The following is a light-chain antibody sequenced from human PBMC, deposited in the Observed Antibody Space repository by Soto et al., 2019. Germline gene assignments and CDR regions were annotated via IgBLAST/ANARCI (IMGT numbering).Light chain of an antibody. Sequence: EIVLTQSPATLPLSPGEGATLSCRASQSVSNYLAWYQQKPGQAPRLLIYDASSRATGIPARFSGSGSGTDFTLTISSLESEDFAVYYCQQRGTWPPITFGQGTRLEIK. CDR3: QQRGTWPPIT. J-gene: IGKJ5*01. CDR2: DAS. CDR1: QSVSNY. V-gene: IGKV3-11*01.